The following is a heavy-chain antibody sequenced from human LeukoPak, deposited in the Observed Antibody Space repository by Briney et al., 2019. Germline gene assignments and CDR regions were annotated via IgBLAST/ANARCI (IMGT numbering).Heavy chain of an antibody. CDR3: ARQSTIAAARIDP. V-gene: IGHV4-39*01. D-gene: IGHD6-25*01. CDR2: IYYSGSA. J-gene: IGHJ5*02. Sequence: PSETLSLTCAVSGGSISSGGYSWGWIRQPPGRGLEWIANIYYSGSAYYSPSLKSRVTVSIDTSKNQFSLKLNSVTAADTAVYYCARQSTIAAARIDPWGQGTLVTVSS. CDR1: GGSISSGGYS.